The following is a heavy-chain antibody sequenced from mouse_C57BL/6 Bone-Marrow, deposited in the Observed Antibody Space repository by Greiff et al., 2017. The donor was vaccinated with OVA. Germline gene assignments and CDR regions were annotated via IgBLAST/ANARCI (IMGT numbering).Heavy chain of an antibody. D-gene: IGHD2-1*01. Sequence: QVQLKQSGAELVKPGASVKISCKASGYAFSSYWMNWVKQRPGKGLEWIGQIYPGDGDTNYNGKFKGKATLTADKSSSTAYMQLSSLTSEDSAVYFCARDPPDYGNYLLYWYFDVWGTGTTVTVSS. CDR2: IYPGDGDT. V-gene: IGHV1-80*01. CDR1: GYAFSSYW. J-gene: IGHJ1*03. CDR3: ARDPPDYGNYLLYWYFDV.